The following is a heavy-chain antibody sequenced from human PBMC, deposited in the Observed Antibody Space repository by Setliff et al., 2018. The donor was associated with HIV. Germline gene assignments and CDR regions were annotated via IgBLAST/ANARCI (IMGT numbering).Heavy chain of an antibody. CDR2: INTDGSST. CDR1: GFSFSSYS. J-gene: IGHJ4*02. CDR3: VRGSGYYYFDN. V-gene: IGHV3-74*01. Sequence: GGSLRLSCAASGFSFSSYSMNWVRQAPGKGLEWIAYINTDGSSTRYADSVKGRFTISRDNAKNMLYLQMNSLSADDTAVYYCVRGSGYYYFDNWGQGALVTVSS. D-gene: IGHD3-22*01.